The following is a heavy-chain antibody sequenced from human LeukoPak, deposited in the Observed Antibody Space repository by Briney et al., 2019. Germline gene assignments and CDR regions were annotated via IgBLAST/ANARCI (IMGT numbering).Heavy chain of an antibody. J-gene: IGHJ6*03. Sequence: PSETLSLTCAVYGGSFSGYYWSWIRQPPGKGLEWIGEINHSGSTNYNPPLKSRVTISVDTSKNQFSLKLSSVTAADTAVYYCARYHYYGSGSYFRSTYYYYMDVWGKGTTVTISS. CDR2: INHSGST. D-gene: IGHD3-10*01. CDR3: ARYHYYGSGSYFRSTYYYYMDV. CDR1: GGSFSGYY. V-gene: IGHV4-34*01.